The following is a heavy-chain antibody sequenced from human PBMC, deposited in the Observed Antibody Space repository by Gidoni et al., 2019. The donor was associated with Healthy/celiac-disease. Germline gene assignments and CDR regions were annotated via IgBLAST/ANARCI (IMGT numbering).Heavy chain of an antibody. J-gene: IGHJ4*02. CDR3: AKGQELGSGGDCFDY. D-gene: IGHD2-15*01. Sequence: FTISRDNSKNTLYLERNSLRAEDTAVYYCAKGQELGSGGDCFDYWGQGTLVTVSS. V-gene: IGHV3-23*01.